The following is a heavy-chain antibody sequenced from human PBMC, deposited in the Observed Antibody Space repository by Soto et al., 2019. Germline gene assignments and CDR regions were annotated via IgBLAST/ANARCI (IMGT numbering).Heavy chain of an antibody. CDR2: IYSGGST. Sequence: EVQLVESGGGLIQPGGSLRLCCAASGFTVSSNYMSWVRQAPGKGLEWVSVIYSGGSTYYADSVKGRFTISRDNSKNTLYLQMNSLRAEDTAVYYCARDRRPPRYSYGMDVWGQGTTVTVSS. CDR3: ARDRRPPRYSYGMDV. CDR1: GFTVSSNY. J-gene: IGHJ6*02. V-gene: IGHV3-53*01. D-gene: IGHD6-6*01.